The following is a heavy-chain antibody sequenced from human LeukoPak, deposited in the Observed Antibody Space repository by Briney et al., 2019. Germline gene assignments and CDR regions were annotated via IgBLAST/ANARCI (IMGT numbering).Heavy chain of an antibody. CDR1: GGSISSSSYY. Sequence: QPSETLSLTCTVSGGSISSSSYYWGWFRQPPGKGLEWIGSIYYSGSTYYNPSLKSRVTISVDTSKNQFSLKLSSVTAADTAVYYCARARWSPLYYFDYWGQGTLVTVSS. CDR3: ARARWSPLYYFDY. D-gene: IGHD4-23*01. V-gene: IGHV4-39*07. J-gene: IGHJ4*02. CDR2: IYYSGST.